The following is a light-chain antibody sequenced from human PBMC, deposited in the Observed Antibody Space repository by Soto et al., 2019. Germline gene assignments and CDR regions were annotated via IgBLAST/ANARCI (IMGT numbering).Light chain of an antibody. CDR3: QSDDSSLVV. V-gene: IGLV1-40*01. Sequence: QSVLTQPPSVSGAPGQRVTIPCTGSSSNIGAGYDVHWYQQLPGTAPKLLIYGNSNRPSGVPDRFSGSKSGTSASLAITGLQAEDEADYYCQSDDSSLVVFGGGTKLTVL. CDR1: SSNIGAGYD. J-gene: IGLJ2*01. CDR2: GNS.